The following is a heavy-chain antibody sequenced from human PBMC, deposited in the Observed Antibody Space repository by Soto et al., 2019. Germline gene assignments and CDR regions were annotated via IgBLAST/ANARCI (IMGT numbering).Heavy chain of an antibody. Sequence: QVQLVESGGGLVKPGGSLRLSCAASGFTFSDYYMSWIRQAPGKGLEWVSYISSSGSTIYYADSVKGRFTISRDNAKTSLYLQMNSLRAEDTAVYYCARGAHKLRSGYYHYYYYGMDVWGQGTTVTVSS. CDR1: GFTFSDYY. V-gene: IGHV3-11*01. CDR2: ISSSGSTI. D-gene: IGHD3-22*01. J-gene: IGHJ6*02. CDR3: ARGAHKLRSGYYHYYYYGMDV.